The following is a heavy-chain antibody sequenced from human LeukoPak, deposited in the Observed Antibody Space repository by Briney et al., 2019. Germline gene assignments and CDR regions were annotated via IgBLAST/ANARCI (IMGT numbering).Heavy chain of an antibody. CDR3: ARDPEGHGYYFDY. D-gene: IGHD3-3*01. V-gene: IGHV4-4*07. J-gene: IGHJ4*02. Sequence: SETLSLTCTVSSGSTSNYSCTWLRQSAGKGLEWIGRIHTSGSTNYNPSLKSRVSMSVDTSKNQFSLKLSSVTAADTAVYYCARDPEGHGYYFDYWGQGALVTVSS. CDR2: IHTSGST. CDR1: SGSTSNYS.